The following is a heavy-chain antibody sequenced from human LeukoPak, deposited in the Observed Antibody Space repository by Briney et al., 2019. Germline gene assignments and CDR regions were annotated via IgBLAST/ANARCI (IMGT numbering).Heavy chain of an antibody. J-gene: IGHJ4*02. Sequence: SVKFSCKASGGTFTSYAISWVRQAPGQGLEWMGGIIPIVGTANYAQKFQGRVTITADESTSTAYMELSSLRSEDTAVYYCAREGVSYSYGNGEVYWGQGTLVTVSS. CDR1: GGTFTSYA. CDR3: AREGVSYSYGNGEVY. V-gene: IGHV1-69*13. CDR2: IIPIVGTA. D-gene: IGHD5-18*01.